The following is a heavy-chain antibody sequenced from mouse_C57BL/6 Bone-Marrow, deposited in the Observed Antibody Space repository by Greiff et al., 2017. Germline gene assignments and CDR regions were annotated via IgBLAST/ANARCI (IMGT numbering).Heavy chain of an antibody. J-gene: IGHJ2*01. D-gene: IGHD2-4*01. CDR2: ISSGGSYT. CDR3: AIYDYDGY. CDR1: GFTFSSYG. Sequence: EVQLVESGGDLVKPGGSLKLSCAASGFTFSSYGMSWVRQTPDKRLEWVATISSGGSYTYYPDSVKGRFTISRDNAKNTLYLQMSSLKSEDTAMYYCAIYDYDGYWGQGTTLTVSS. V-gene: IGHV5-6*01.